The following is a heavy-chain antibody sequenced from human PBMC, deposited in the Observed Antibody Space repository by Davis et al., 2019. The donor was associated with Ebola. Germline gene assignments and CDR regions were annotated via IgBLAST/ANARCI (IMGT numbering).Heavy chain of an antibody. Sequence: LRLSCAVSGGSISSGGYSWSWIRQPPGKGLEWIGYIYYSGSTYYNPSLKSRVTISVDTSKNQFSLKLSSVTAADTAVYYCARSYFPPGTLLQEHLWG. CDR1: GGSISSGGYS. D-gene: IGHD3-10*01. V-gene: IGHV4-30-4*07. CDR2: IYYSGST. J-gene: IGHJ6*01. CDR3: ARSYFPPGTLLQEHL.